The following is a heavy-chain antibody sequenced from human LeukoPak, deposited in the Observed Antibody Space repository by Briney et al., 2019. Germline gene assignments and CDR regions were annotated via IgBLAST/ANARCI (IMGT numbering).Heavy chain of an antibody. V-gene: IGHV4-34*01. CDR2: INHSGST. Sequence: SETLSLTCAVYGGSFSGHYWSWIRQPPGKGLEWIGEINHSGSTNYNPSLKSRVTISVDTSKNQFSLKLSSVTAADTAVYYCARGDGYNLSSFDYWGQGTLVTVSS. CDR3: ARGDGYNLSSFDY. D-gene: IGHD5-24*01. CDR1: GGSFSGHY. J-gene: IGHJ4*02.